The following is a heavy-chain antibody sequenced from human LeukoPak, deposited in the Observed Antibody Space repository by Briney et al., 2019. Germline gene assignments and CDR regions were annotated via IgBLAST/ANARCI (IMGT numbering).Heavy chain of an antibody. CDR1: GYTFTSYG. D-gene: IGHD3-9*01. CDR3: ARAAKPRYFDWLPTVDY. J-gene: IGHJ4*02. CDR2: ISAYNGNT. V-gene: IGHV1-18*01. Sequence: ASVKVSCKASGYTFTSYGISWVRQAPGQGLEWMGWISAYNGNTNYAQKLQGRVTMTTDTSTSTAYMELRSLRSDDTAVYYCARAAKPRYFDWLPTVDYWGQGTLVTVSP.